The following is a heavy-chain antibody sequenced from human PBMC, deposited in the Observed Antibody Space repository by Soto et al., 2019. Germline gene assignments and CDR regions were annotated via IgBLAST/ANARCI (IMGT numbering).Heavy chain of an antibody. CDR1: GYTFTNYG. J-gene: IGHJ6*03. D-gene: IGHD6-6*01. Sequence: QVQLLQSGAEVKKPGASVKVSCKASGYTFTNYGITWVRQAPGQGLEWMGWISAYNGNTHYTQRLQGRVTMTTDTSTSTAYMELRGLRSDDTAVYSCAGVRQLVGYFYSYLDVWGKGTTVTVSS. CDR3: AGVRQLVGYFYSYLDV. CDR2: ISAYNGNT. V-gene: IGHV1-18*01.